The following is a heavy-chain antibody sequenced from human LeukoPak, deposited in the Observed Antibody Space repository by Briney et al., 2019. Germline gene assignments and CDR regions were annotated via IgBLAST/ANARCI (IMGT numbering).Heavy chain of an antibody. CDR2: ISGSGSTT. V-gene: IGHV3-23*01. Sequence: HPGGSLRLSCAASGFTFSNYAMSWVRQAPGKGLDWVSAISGSGSTTYSADSVKGRFTISRDNPKNTLYLQMDSLGVEDTAIYYCAKFFPPSGGSSGWNWVIDYWGQGTLVTVSS. CDR1: GFTFSNYA. J-gene: IGHJ4*02. CDR3: AKFFPPSGGSSGWNWVIDY. D-gene: IGHD6-25*01.